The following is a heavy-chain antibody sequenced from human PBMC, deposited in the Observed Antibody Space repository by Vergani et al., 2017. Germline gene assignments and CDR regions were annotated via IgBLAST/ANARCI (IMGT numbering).Heavy chain of an antibody. J-gene: IGHJ3*02. V-gene: IGHV4-59*01. D-gene: IGHD1-26*01. CDR2: IYYSGST. CDR3: ARDRERAFDI. Sequence: QVQLQESGPGLVKPSETLSLTCNVSGVSISSSYWSGIRQPPGRGLEWIGYIYYSGSTNYNPSLRSRVTISVDTSRNQFSLKLSSVSAADTAVYYCARDRERAFDIWGQGTMVTVFS. CDR1: GVSISSSY.